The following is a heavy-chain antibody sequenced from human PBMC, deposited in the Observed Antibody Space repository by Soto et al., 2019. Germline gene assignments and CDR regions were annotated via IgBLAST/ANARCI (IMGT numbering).Heavy chain of an antibody. CDR3: ATVPYSCGPT. Sequence: EMQLVQSGGGWVKPGGSLRLSCVASRFNFSAAWLNWIRQAPGKGLEWVGRIKPKSEGETADYTAPVRGRFTISRDDSQNTLHLQMDSLKTEDTAVYYCATVPYSCGPTWGLGVLVTVSS. J-gene: IGHJ4*02. CDR1: RFNFSAAW. D-gene: IGHD6-19*01. V-gene: IGHV3-15*07. CDR2: IKPKSEGETA.